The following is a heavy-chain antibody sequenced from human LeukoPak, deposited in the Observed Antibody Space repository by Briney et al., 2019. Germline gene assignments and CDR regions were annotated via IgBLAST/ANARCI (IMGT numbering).Heavy chain of an antibody. V-gene: IGHV1-18*01. Sequence: ASVKVSSKAGNYSFINYGLTWVRQAPGQGLVWMGWISTYSGDTNYAQNFQGRVTLTRDTSTSTAYMDLNNLTPDDTAVYYCARVEYSSGRGDHWGQGTLVTVSS. CDR1: NYSFINYG. D-gene: IGHD3-22*01. CDR2: ISTYSGDT. CDR3: ARVEYSSGRGDH. J-gene: IGHJ4*02.